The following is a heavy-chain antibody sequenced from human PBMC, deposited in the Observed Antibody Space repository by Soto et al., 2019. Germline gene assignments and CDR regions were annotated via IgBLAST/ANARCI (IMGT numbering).Heavy chain of an antibody. J-gene: IGHJ5*02. Sequence: SVKVSCKASGGTFSSYAISWVRQAPGQGLEWMGGIIPIFGTANYAQKFQGRVTITADESTSTAYMELSSLRSEDTAVYYCASHWGSPDSSCSSTSCMGPNWFDPWGQGTLVTVYS. CDR1: GGTFSSYA. CDR2: IIPIFGTA. CDR3: ASHWGSPDSSCSSTSCMGPNWFDP. D-gene: IGHD2-2*01. V-gene: IGHV1-69*13.